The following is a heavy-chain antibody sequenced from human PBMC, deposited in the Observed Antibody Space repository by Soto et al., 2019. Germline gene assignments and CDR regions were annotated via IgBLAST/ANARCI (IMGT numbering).Heavy chain of an antibody. CDR3: ARVLPRYCSGGSCYSAFYYFDY. CDR2: IYYSWST. Sequence: SETLSLTCTVSGGSISSYYWSWIRQPPGKGLEWICYIYYSWSTNYNPSLKCRVTISVDTSKNQFSLNLSSVTAADTAVYYCARVLPRYCSGGSCYSAFYYFDYWGQGTLVTVSS. V-gene: IGHV4-59*01. J-gene: IGHJ4*02. D-gene: IGHD2-15*01. CDR1: GGSISSYY.